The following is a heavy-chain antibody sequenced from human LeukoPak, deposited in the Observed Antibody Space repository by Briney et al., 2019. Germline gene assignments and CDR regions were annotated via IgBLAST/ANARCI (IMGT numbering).Heavy chain of an antibody. CDR2: IYYRGST. J-gene: IGHJ4*02. V-gene: IGHV4-39*01. CDR3: ARQRLYGALNFFDY. Sequence: ASETLSLTCTVSGGSISSSSYNWGWIRKPAGKGLESIGSIYYRGSTYYNPSLKSRVTISVDTSKNQFSLKLSSVTAADTAVYYCARQRLYGALNFFDYWGQGTLVTVSS. D-gene: IGHD4-17*01. CDR1: GGSISSSSYN.